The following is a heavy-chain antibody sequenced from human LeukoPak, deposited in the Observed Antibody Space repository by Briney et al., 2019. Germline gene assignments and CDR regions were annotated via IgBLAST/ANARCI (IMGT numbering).Heavy chain of an antibody. CDR1: GFTLSNNG. D-gene: IGHD1-1*01. V-gene: IGHV3-23*01. CDR2: TSGSGDNT. J-gene: IGHJ4*02. Sequence: GGSLRLSCAASGFTLSNNGMSWVRQAPGKGLEWVSVTSGSGDNTYYVDSVKGRFTISRDNSNNMLYLQMNSLRVEDTAVYYCARWGDNRAVDYWGQGTLVTVSS. CDR3: ARWGDNRAVDY.